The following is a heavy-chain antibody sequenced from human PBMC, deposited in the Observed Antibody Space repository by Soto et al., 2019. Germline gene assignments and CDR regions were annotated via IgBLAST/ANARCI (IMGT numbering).Heavy chain of an antibody. CDR1: GYTFTNYA. D-gene: IGHD2-15*01. CDR3: ERCYCSVGSCYAFGHFDL. J-gene: IGHJ2*01. V-gene: IGHV1-18*01. CDR2: ISASTRNT. Sequence: QVQLVQSGAEVKKPGASVKVSCQASGYTFTNYAISWVRQAPGQGLEWMGWISASTRNTDQAQNFQGRVTMTIDTSTNTANMELRSLRSDDTAVYYCERCYCSVGSCYAFGHFDLWGRGTLVTVSS.